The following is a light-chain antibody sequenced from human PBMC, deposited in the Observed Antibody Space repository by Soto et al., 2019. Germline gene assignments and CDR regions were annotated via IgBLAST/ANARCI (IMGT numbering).Light chain of an antibody. V-gene: IGKV3-20*01. Sequence: TQSPSSVSASVGDRVTITCRASQGISSWLAWYQQKPGQAPRLLIFGASIRVTGIPDRFIGSGSGTDFTLTISRLEPEDFAVYYCQHYVTSLTTFGQGTKVEVK. CDR2: GAS. CDR3: QHYVTSLTT. J-gene: IGKJ1*01. CDR1: QGISSW.